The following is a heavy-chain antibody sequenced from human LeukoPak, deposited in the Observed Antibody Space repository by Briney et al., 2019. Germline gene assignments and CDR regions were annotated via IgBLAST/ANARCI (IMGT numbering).Heavy chain of an antibody. CDR2: LSPRDGET. V-gene: IGHV1-24*01. CDR1: GSTLTKIS. CDR3: ATGAMVYDY. J-gene: IGHJ4*02. D-gene: IGHD3-10*01. Sequence: GASVKVSCTVSGSTLTKISIDWVRQAPGKGLERRGSLSPRDGETSHAQKFQGRFNMTADTSTDTAYMEMSSLDSGDTAVYYCATGAMVYDYWGQGTLVIVSS.